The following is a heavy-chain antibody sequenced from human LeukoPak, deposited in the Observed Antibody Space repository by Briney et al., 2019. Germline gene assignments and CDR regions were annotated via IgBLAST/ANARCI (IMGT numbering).Heavy chain of an antibody. CDR1: GFIFSDHY. Sequence: GGSLRLSCAASGFIFSDHYMDWVRQAPGKGLEWVGRIRNKANSYTTEYAASVRGRFSISRDDSQSSLFLQMNSLKTEDTAVYYCTSPGGDTRRDGDFDYWGQGTLVTVSS. CDR2: IRNKANSYTT. CDR3: TSPGGDTRRDGDFDY. J-gene: IGHJ4*02. V-gene: IGHV3-72*01. D-gene: IGHD3-10*01.